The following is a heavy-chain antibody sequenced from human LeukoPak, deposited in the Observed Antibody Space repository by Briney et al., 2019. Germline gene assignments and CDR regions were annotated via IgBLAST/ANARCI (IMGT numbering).Heavy chain of an antibody. J-gene: IGHJ3*02. CDR3: ARDLPCGGDCPVGAFDI. Sequence: ASVKVSCKASGYTFTGYYMYWVRQAPGQGLEWMGWINPNSGGTNYAQKFQGRVTMTRDTSISTAYMELSRLRSDDTAVYYCARDLPCGGDCPVGAFDIWGQGTMVTVSS. D-gene: IGHD2-21*01. V-gene: IGHV1-2*02. CDR1: GYTFTGYY. CDR2: INPNSGGT.